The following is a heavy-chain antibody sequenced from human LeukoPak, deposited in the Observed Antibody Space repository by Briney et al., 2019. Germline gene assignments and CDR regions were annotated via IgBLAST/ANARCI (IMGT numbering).Heavy chain of an antibody. J-gene: IGHJ4*02. Sequence: GGSLRLSCSASGFSFSNYPMHWVRQAPGKGLEWVAVISYDGSNKYYADSVKGRFTISRDNSKNTLYLQMNSLRAEDTAVYYCAKEGHGSSLDYWGQGTLVTVSS. V-gene: IGHV3-30*04. CDR3: AKEGHGSSLDY. CDR1: GFSFSNYP. CDR2: ISYDGSNK. D-gene: IGHD6-13*01.